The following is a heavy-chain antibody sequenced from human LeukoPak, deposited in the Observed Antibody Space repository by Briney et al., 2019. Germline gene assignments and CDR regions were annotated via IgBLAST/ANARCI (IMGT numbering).Heavy chain of an antibody. CDR3: ARELRIAARKDVDY. V-gene: IGHV3-23*01. CDR1: GFTFSIYA. Sequence: GGSLRLSCAASGFTFSIYAMSWVRQAPGKGLEWVSTISGSGGSTYYADSVKGRFTISRDNSKNTLSLQMNSLRAEDTAVYHCARELRIAARKDVDYWGQGTLVTVSS. CDR2: ISGSGGST. D-gene: IGHD6-6*01. J-gene: IGHJ4*02.